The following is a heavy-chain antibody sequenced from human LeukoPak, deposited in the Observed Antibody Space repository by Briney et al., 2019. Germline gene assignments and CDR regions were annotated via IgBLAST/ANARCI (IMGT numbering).Heavy chain of an antibody. V-gene: IGHV3-30*18. D-gene: IGHD3-3*01. J-gene: IGHJ6*02. CDR1: GFTFSSYG. CDR3: AKDMGGGSRTYYDFWSFYYYGMDV. CDR2: ISYDGSNK. Sequence: PGGSLRLSCAASGFTFSSYGMHWVRQAPGKGPEWVAVISYDGSNKYYADSVKGRFTISRDNSKNTLYLQMNSLRAEDTAVYYCAKDMGGGSRTYYDFWSFYYYGMDVWGQGTTVTVSS.